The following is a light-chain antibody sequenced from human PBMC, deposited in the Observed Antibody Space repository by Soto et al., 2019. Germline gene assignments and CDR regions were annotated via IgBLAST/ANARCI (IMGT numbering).Light chain of an antibody. J-gene: IGLJ2*01. CDR2: DND. Sequence: QSVLTQPPSVSAAPGQTVTISCSGSSSNIGDNYVSWYQHLPGTAPKLLIYDNDKRPSGIPDRFSGSKSGTSATLGITGLQTGDGADYYCGTWDNSLNAVAFGGGTKVTVL. CDR1: SSNIGDNY. V-gene: IGLV1-51*01. CDR3: GTWDNSLNAVA.